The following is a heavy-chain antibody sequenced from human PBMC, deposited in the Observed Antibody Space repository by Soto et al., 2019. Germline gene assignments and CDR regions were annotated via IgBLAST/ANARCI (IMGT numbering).Heavy chain of an antibody. CDR2: INPNSGGT. CDR1: GYTFTGYY. V-gene: IGHV1-2*04. D-gene: IGHD5-18*01. J-gene: IGHJ6*02. Sequence: ASVKVSCKASGYTFTGYYMHWVRQAPGQGLEWMGWINPNSGGTNYAQKFQGWVTMTRDTSISTAYMELSRLRSDDTAVYYCARGGYSYGHHYWYYYGMDVWGQGTTVTVSS. CDR3: ARGGYSYGHHYWYYYGMDV.